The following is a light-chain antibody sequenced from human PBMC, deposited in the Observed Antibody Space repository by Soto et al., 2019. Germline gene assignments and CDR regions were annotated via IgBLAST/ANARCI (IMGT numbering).Light chain of an antibody. V-gene: IGLV2-14*01. CDR3: SSYTSSSTRV. CDR1: SSDVGGYNY. CDR2: EVS. J-gene: IGLJ3*02. Sequence: QSALTQPASVSGSPGQSITISCTGTSSDVGGYNYVSWYQQHPGKAPKLMIYEVSNRPSGVSNRFSGSKSGNTASLTISGLKAEVEADYYFSSYTSSSTRVFGGGTKLTVL.